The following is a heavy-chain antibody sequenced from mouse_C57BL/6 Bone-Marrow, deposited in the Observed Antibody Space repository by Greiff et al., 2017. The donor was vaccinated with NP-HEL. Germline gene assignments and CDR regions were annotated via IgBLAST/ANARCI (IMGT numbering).Heavy chain of an antibody. V-gene: IGHV14-2*01. D-gene: IGHD1-1*01. CDR3: ASSTTVVPDY. CDR1: GFNIKDYY. Sequence: VQLQQSGAELVKPGASVKLSCTASGFNIKDYYMHWVKQRTEQGLEWIGRIDPEDGETKYAAKFQGKATITADTSSNTAYLQLSSLTSEDAAVDNCASSTTVVPDYWGKGTTLTVSS. J-gene: IGHJ2*01. CDR2: IDPEDGET.